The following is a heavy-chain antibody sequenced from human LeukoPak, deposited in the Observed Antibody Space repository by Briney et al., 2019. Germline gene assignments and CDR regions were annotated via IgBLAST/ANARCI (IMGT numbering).Heavy chain of an antibody. D-gene: IGHD2-2*02. Sequence: GGSLRLSCEASGFTFSSYSMNWVRQAPGKGLEWVSYISSSSSTIYYADSVKGRFTISRDNAKNSLYLQMNSLRAEDTAVYYCARMYCSSTTCYTDAFDIWGQGTMVTVSS. CDR3: ARMYCSSTTCYTDAFDI. CDR1: GFTFSSYS. J-gene: IGHJ3*02. CDR2: ISSSSSTI. V-gene: IGHV3-48*04.